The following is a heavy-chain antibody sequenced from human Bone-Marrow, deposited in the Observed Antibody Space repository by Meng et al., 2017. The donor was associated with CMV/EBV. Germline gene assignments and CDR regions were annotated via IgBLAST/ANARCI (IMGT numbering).Heavy chain of an antibody. CDR2: IYYSGST. CDR3: ARGLPSYYYDSSGYSVRRTNYFDY. V-gene: IGHV4-39*07. CDR1: GGSISRSSYY. D-gene: IGHD3-22*01. Sequence: SETLSLTCIVSGGSISRSSYYWGWIRQPPGKGLEWIGSIYYSGSTDYNPSLKSRVTISVDTSKNQFSLKLSSVNAADTAVYYCARGLPSYYYDSSGYSVRRTNYFDYWGQGTLVTVSS. J-gene: IGHJ4*02.